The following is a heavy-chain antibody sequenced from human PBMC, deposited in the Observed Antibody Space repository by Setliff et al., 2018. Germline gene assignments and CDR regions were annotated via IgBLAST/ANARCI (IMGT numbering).Heavy chain of an antibody. Sequence: SGPTLVNPTQTLTLTCTFSGFSLSTSGMCVSWIRQPPGKALEWLARIDWDDDKYYSTSLKTRLTISKDTSKNQVVLTMTNMDPVDTATYYCARIYCSGGSCYLDYWGQGTLVTLS. CDR3: ARIYCSGGSCYLDY. J-gene: IGHJ4*02. D-gene: IGHD2-15*01. CDR2: IDWDDDK. V-gene: IGHV2-70*11. CDR1: GFSLSTSGMC.